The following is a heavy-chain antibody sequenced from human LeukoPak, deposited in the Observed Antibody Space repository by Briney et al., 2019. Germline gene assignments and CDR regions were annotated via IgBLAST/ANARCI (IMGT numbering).Heavy chain of an antibody. Sequence: PGGSLRLSCAASGFSFSTYAMKWVRQAPGRGLEWVSTIGGSGDNKYYADSVKGRFTISRDNAKNSLYLQMNSLRAEDTALYYCNGYCSSASCYSDMDVWGQGTTVTVSS. CDR1: GFSFSTYA. J-gene: IGHJ6*02. CDR2: IGGSGDNK. D-gene: IGHD2-2*02. V-gene: IGHV3-21*04. CDR3: NGYCSSASCYSDMDV.